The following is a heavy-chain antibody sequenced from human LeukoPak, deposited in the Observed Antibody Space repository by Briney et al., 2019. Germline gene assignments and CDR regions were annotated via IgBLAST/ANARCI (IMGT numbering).Heavy chain of an antibody. CDR3: AREMATIKDY. Sequence: GGSLRLSCAASGFTFSSYSMNWVRQAPGKGLEWVSSISSSSSYIYYADSVKGRFTISRDNSKNTLYLQMNSLRAEDTAVYYCAREMATIKDYWGQGTLVTVSS. CDR2: ISSSSSYI. D-gene: IGHD5-24*01. V-gene: IGHV3-21*04. CDR1: GFTFSSYS. J-gene: IGHJ4*02.